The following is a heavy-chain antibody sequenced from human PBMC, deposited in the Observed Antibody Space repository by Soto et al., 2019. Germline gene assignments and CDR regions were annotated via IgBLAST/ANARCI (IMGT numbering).Heavy chain of an antibody. CDR3: ARQITIFGVVEGQHAFDI. D-gene: IGHD3-3*01. Sequence: GGSLRLSCAASGFTFSSYSMNWVRQAPGKGLEWVSYISSSSSTIYYADSVKGRFTISRDNAKNSLYLQMNSLRAEDTAVYYCARQITIFGVVEGQHAFDIWGQGTMVTVSS. V-gene: IGHV3-48*01. CDR1: GFTFSSYS. J-gene: IGHJ3*02. CDR2: ISSSSSTI.